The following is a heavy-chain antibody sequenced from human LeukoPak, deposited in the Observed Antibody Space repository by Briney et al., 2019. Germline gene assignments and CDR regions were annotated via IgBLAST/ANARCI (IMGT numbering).Heavy chain of an antibody. J-gene: IGHJ4*02. CDR2: ISDSGGST. D-gene: IGHD2-21*01. V-gene: IGHV3-23*01. CDR3: AKRGAVIRVVLVGFHKEAYYFDS. CDR1: GITLSDCG. Sequence: GGSLRLTCAVSGITLSDCGMSWVRQAPGKGLELVAGISDSGGSTNYADSVKGRFTISRDNPKNTLYLQMNSLRAEDTAVYFCAKRGAVIRVVLVGFHKEAYYFDSWGQGALVTVSS.